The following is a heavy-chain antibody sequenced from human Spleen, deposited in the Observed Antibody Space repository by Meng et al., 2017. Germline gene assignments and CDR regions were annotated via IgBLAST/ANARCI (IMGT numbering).Heavy chain of an antibody. Sequence: ASVKVSCKVSGYTFTELSMNWVRQAPGKGLEWMGGLDPEDGETTYAQRFQGRVTITTDESTSTAYMDLSSLRSEDTAVYYCARGSRYSSGTPFDYWGQGTLVTVSS. CDR2: LDPEDGET. CDR1: GYTFTELS. V-gene: IGHV1-24*01. CDR3: ARGSRYSSGTPFDY. J-gene: IGHJ4*02. D-gene: IGHD6-19*01.